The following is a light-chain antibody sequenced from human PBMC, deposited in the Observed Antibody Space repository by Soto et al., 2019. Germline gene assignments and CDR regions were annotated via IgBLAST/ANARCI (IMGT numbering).Light chain of an antibody. Sequence: DIQMTQSPSTLSASVGDRVTITCRASQSISSWLAWCQQKPGKAPKLLIYKASSLESGVPSRFSGSGSGTEFTLTISSLQPDDFATYYCQQYNSYPWTFGQGTKVKSN. V-gene: IGKV1-5*03. CDR2: KAS. CDR3: QQYNSYPWT. CDR1: QSISSW. J-gene: IGKJ1*01.